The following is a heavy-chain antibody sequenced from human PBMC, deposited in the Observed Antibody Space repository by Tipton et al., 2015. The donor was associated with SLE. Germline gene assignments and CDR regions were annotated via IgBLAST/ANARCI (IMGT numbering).Heavy chain of an antibody. D-gene: IGHD3-10*01. CDR2: IYTSGST. CDR1: GGSISSGSYY. J-gene: IGHJ2*01. V-gene: IGHV4-61*09. CDR3: ARHGGWFGIPPDL. Sequence: TLSLTCTVSGGSISSGSYYWSWIRQPAGKGLEWIGYIYTSGSTNYNPSLKSRVTISVDTSKNQFSLKLSSVTAADTAMYYCARHGGWFGIPPDLWGRGTLVTVSS.